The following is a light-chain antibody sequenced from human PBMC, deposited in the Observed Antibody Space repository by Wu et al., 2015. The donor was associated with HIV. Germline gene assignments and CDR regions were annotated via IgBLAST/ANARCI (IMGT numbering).Light chain of an antibody. J-gene: IGKJ1*01. CDR3: QQVNTYPWT. CDR2: GAS. CDR1: ESIGSSS. Sequence: EMVLTQSPGTLSLSPGERATLSCRVSESIGSSSLAWYQQKPGQAPRLLIYGASSRATGIPDRLSGSGSGADFTLTISSLQPEDFATYYCQQVNTYPWTFGQGTKVEIK. V-gene: IGKV3-20*01.